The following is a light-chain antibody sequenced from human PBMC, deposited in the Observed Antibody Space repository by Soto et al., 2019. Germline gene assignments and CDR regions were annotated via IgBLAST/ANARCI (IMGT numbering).Light chain of an antibody. Sequence: QSVLTQPASVSGSPGQSITISCTGTSSDVGGYNYVSWYQQHPGKAPKLMIYEVSNRPSGVSNRFSGSKSGNTASLTISGLQAEDEADYYCSLYTSIITLYVFGSGTKVTVL. J-gene: IGLJ1*01. CDR1: SSDVGGYNY. V-gene: IGLV2-14*01. CDR3: SLYTSIITLYV. CDR2: EVS.